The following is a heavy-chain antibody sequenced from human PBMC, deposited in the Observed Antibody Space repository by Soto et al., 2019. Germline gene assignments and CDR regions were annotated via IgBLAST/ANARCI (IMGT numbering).Heavy chain of an antibody. Sequence: QVQLVQSGAEVKKPGASVKVSCKASGYTFTGYYMHWVRQAPGQGLEWMGWINPNSGGTNYAQKFQGWVTMARDTSISTAYMELSRLTSDDMAVYYCARGRVAAAGTYPDYWGQGTLVTVSS. CDR2: INPNSGGT. J-gene: IGHJ4*02. CDR1: GYTFTGYY. D-gene: IGHD6-13*01. V-gene: IGHV1-2*04. CDR3: ARGRVAAAGTYPDY.